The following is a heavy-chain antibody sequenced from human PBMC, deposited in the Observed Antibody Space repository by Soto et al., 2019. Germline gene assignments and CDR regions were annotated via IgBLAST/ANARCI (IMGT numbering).Heavy chain of an antibody. Sequence: EVQLVESGGGLIQPGGSLRLSCAASGFTVSSNYMSWVRQAPGKGLEWVSVIYSGGSTYYADSVKGRFTISRDNSKNTLYLQMNSLRAEDTAVYYCASASPSTTVAGTYYYGMDVWGQGTTVTVSS. J-gene: IGHJ6*02. CDR2: IYSGGST. V-gene: IGHV3-53*01. CDR1: GFTVSSNY. D-gene: IGHD6-19*01. CDR3: ASASPSTTVAGTYYYGMDV.